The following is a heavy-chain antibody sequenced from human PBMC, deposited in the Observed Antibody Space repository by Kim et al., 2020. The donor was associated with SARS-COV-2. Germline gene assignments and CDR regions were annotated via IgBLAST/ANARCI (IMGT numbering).Heavy chain of an antibody. CDR3: ARGTHLSAKLLWFVELYPNFEY. J-gene: IGHJ4*02. V-gene: IGHV7-4-1*02. Sequence: ASVKVSCKASGYTFTSYAMNWVRQAPGQGLEWMGWINTNTGNPTYAQGFTGRFVFSLDTSVSTAYLQISSLKAEDTAVYYCARGTHLSAKLLWFVELYPNFEYWGQGTLVTVSS. CDR1: GYTFTSYA. D-gene: IGHD3-10*01. CDR2: INTNTGNP.